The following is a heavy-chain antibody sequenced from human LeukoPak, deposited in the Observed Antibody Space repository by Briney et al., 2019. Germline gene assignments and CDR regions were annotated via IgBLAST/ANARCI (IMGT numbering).Heavy chain of an antibody. CDR3: ARRMWTAAGTRWFDP. CDR2: INHSGST. D-gene: IGHD6-13*01. J-gene: IGHJ5*02. Sequence: PSETLSLTCAVYGGSFSGYYWSWICQPPGKGLEWIGEINHSGSTNYNPSLKSRVTISVDTSKNQFSLKLSSVTAADTAVYYCARRMWTAAGTRWFDPWGQGTLVTVSS. V-gene: IGHV4-34*01. CDR1: GGSFSGYY.